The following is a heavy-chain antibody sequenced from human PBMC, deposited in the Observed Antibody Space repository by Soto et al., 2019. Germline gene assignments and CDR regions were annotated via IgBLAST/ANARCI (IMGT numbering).Heavy chain of an antibody. J-gene: IGHJ6*02. CDR3: VMVDNYVTPTPQDV. D-gene: IGHD3-16*01. CDR2: ISPYTGNT. CDR1: GYIFVNYG. V-gene: IGHV1-18*01. Sequence: QVQLVQSGDEVKKPGASVKVSCKASGYIFVNYGIAWVRQAPGQGLEGMGWISPYTGNTHSATKVQGRLTMTTDTSTSTASMDLGSLKSDDTAVYYCVMVDNYVTPTPQDVWGQGTTVTVSS.